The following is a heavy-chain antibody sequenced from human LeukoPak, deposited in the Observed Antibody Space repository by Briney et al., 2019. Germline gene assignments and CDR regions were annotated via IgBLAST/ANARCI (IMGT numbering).Heavy chain of an antibody. CDR2: IRSKAYGGTT. CDR3: TRDDSSSY. J-gene: IGHJ4*02. CDR1: GFTFGDYA. Sequence: GGSLRLSCTASGFTFGDYAMSWVRQAPGKGLEWVGFIRSKAYGGTTEYAASVKGRFTISRDDFKSIAYLQMNSLKTEDTAVYYCTRDDSSSYWGQGTLVTVSS. D-gene: IGHD6-6*01. V-gene: IGHV3-49*04.